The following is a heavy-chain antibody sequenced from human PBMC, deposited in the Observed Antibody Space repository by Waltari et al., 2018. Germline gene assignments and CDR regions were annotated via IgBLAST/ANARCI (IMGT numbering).Heavy chain of an antibody. CDR3: ARASREEGFDY. V-gene: IGHV3-23*01. Sequence: EVQLLESGGGLVQPGGSLRLSCAASGFTFSSYAMSWVRQAPGKGLEWVSAISGRGGSTYYADSGKGRFTISRDNAKNSLYLQMNSLRAEDTAVYYCARASREEGFDYWGQGTLVTVSS. J-gene: IGHJ4*02. CDR2: ISGRGGST. CDR1: GFTFSSYA. D-gene: IGHD1-26*01.